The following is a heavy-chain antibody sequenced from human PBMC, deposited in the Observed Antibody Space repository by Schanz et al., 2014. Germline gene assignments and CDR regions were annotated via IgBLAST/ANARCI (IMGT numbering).Heavy chain of an antibody. CDR1: RFTFSNYA. Sequence: EVQLLESGGGLVQPGGSLRLSCAASRFTFSNYAMSWVRQAPGKGLEWVSSISSSSSYIYYADSVKGRFTISRDNAKSSLFLQMNSLRAEDTAVYFCARDGGRDGYNLAFDVWGQGTLVTVSS. CDR2: ISSSSSYI. D-gene: IGHD5-12*01. CDR3: ARDGGRDGYNLAFDV. J-gene: IGHJ3*01. V-gene: IGHV3-21*04.